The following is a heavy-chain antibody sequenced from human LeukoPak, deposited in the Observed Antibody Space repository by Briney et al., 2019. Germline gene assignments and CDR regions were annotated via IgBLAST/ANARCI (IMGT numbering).Heavy chain of an antibody. CDR1: EFTFFTYW. J-gene: IGHJ4*02. CDR2: IKQDGSEK. CDR3: VKDIRRGYNFGYDQFAY. D-gene: IGHD5-18*01. V-gene: IGHV3-7*01. Sequence: GGSLRLSCAASEFTFFTYWMTWVRQAPGKGLEWVANIKQDGSEKYYVDSVKGRFTISRDNAKNSLYLQMNSLRAEDTALYYCVKDIRRGYNFGYDQFAYWGQGTLVTVSS.